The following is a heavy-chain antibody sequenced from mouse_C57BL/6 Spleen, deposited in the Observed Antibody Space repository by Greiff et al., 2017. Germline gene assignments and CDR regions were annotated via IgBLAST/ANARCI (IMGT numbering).Heavy chain of an antibody. J-gene: IGHJ4*01. CDR2: ISSGGGYI. D-gene: IGHD2-1*01. V-gene: IGHV5-9-1*02. Sequence: EVKLVESGEGLVKPGGSLKLSCAASGFTFTSYAMSWVRQTPEKRLEWVAYISSGGGYIYYADTVKGRFTISRDNARNTLYLQMSSLKSEDTAIYYYTSYLLAMDYWGQGTSVTVSS. CDR3: TSYLLAMDY. CDR1: GFTFTSYA.